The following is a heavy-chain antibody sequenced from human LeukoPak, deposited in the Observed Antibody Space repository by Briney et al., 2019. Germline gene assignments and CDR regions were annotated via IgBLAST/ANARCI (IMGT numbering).Heavy chain of an antibody. V-gene: IGHV4-30-4*01. J-gene: IGHJ4*02. CDR1: GASISSGDYY. Sequence: QTLSLTCAVSGASISSGDYYWSWVRQPPQKGLEWIGYISYSGSTYYNPSLKTRVTISIDTSKNQFSLKLSSVTAADTAVYYCAREPHSSGYYPGGHYWGQGTLVTVSS. D-gene: IGHD3-22*01. CDR2: ISYSGST. CDR3: AREPHSSGYYPGGHY.